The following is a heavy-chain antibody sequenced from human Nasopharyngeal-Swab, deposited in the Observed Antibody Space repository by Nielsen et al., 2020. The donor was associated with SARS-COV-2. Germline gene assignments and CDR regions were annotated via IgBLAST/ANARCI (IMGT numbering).Heavy chain of an antibody. CDR3: AKVTGSGWYGLGY. J-gene: IGHJ4*02. Sequence: GESLKISCAASGFTFSSYSMNWVRQAPGKGLEWVSSISSSSSYIYYTDSVKGRFTISRDNSKNTLYLQMNSLRAEDTAVYYCAKVTGSGWYGLGYWGQGTLVTVSS. CDR1: GFTFSSYS. D-gene: IGHD6-19*01. CDR2: ISSSSSYI. V-gene: IGHV3-21*04.